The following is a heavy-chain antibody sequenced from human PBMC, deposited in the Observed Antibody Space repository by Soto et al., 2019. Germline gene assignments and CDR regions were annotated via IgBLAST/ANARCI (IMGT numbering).Heavy chain of an antibody. V-gene: IGHV4-39*01. J-gene: IGHJ6*02. CDR1: GGSISSSSYY. CDR2: IYYSGST. D-gene: IGHD3-10*01. Sequence: SETLSLTCTVSGGSISSSSYYWGWIRQPPGKGLEWIGSIYYSGSTYYNPSLKSRVTISVDTSKNQFSLKLSSVTAADTAVYYCASTHSGPYYYYGMDVWGQGTTVTVSS. CDR3: ASTHSGPYYYYGMDV.